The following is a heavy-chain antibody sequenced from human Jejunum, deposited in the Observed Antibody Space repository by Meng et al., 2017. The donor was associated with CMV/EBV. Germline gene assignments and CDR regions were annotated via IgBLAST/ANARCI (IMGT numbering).Heavy chain of an antibody. Sequence: SITSGYYWGWIRQPPGKGLEWIGNIYHSGTTDYNPSLKSRVTISVDTSKNQFSLMLSSVTAADTAVYYCAKLGFCSSRSCYVVEYWGQGTLVTVSS. CDR3: AKLGFCSSRSCYVVEY. CDR1: SITSGYY. V-gene: IGHV4-38-2*01. D-gene: IGHD2-2*01. J-gene: IGHJ4*02. CDR2: IYHSGTT.